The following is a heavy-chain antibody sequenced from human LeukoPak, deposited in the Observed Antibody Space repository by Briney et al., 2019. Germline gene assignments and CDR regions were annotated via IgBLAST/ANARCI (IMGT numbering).Heavy chain of an antibody. CDR3: ARDRADAYYDFWSGYRATFDY. CDR1: GYTFTSYA. CDR2: ISAYNGNT. D-gene: IGHD3-3*01. V-gene: IGHV1-18*01. Sequence: ASVKVSCKASGYTFTSYAMNWVRQAPGQGLEWMGWISAYNGNTNYAQKLQGRVTMTTDTSTSTAYMELRSLRSDDTAVYYCARDRADAYYDFWSGYRATFDYWGQGTLVTVSS. J-gene: IGHJ4*02.